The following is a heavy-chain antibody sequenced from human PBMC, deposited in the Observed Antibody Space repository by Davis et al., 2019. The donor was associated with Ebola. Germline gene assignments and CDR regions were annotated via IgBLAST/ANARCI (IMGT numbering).Heavy chain of an antibody. Sequence: GGSLRLSCAASGFTFTSYNMNWVRQAPGKGLEWVSYISGSGTTIFYADSVKGRFTISRDNAKNSLYLQMNSLRAEDTAVYYCARAPYYYYYYMDVWGKGTTVTVSS. CDR3: ARAPYYYYYYMDV. CDR2: ISGSGTTI. J-gene: IGHJ6*03. CDR1: GFTFTSYN. V-gene: IGHV3-48*04.